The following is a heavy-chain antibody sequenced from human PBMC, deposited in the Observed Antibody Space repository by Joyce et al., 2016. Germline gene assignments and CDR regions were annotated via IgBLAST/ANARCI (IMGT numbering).Heavy chain of an antibody. J-gene: IGHJ4*02. CDR2: YSGSGAST. CDR1: GFAFNSYG. D-gene: IGHD5-18*01. V-gene: IGHV3-23*01. Sequence: EVQLLESGGGLVQPGGSLRLSCAASGFAFNSYGMNWVRQAPGKCLEWVSYSGSGASTYYTASVNGRSTISRDNSKNTLYLQMNSLRGDDTAVYYCAKARGRTYGAYYFDYWGLGAQVTVSS. CDR3: AKARGRTYGAYYFDY.